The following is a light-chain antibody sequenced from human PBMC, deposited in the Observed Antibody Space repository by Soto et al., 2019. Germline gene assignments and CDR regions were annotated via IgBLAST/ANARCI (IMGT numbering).Light chain of an antibody. Sequence: EIVMTQSPATLSVSPGERATLSCRTSQTVGDNLAWYQQKPGQAPRLLIYGTSIRATATPARFSGSGPGTDFTLTISSLQSEDFSIYFCQQYNNLPLTFGQGTRLEI. V-gene: IGKV3-15*01. CDR1: QTVGDN. CDR3: QQYNNLPLT. CDR2: GTS. J-gene: IGKJ5*01.